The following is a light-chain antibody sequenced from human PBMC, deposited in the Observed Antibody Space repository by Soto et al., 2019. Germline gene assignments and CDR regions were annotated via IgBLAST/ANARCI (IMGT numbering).Light chain of an antibody. V-gene: IGKV1-27*01. CDR1: QDIRNF. CDR2: AAS. J-gene: IGKJ3*01. CDR3: QKYSSVPV. Sequence: DIQMTQSPTSLSASVGDRVTITCRASQDIRNFVAWYQQKPGKAPKLLIYAASTLQSGVPSRFSGSGSGTDLTLTINSLQPEDDATYSCQKYSSVPVFGPGTKVEIK.